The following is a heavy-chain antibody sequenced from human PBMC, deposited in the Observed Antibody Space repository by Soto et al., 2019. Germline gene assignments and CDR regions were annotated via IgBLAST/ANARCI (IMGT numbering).Heavy chain of an antibody. V-gene: IGHV4-59*01. D-gene: IGHD2-15*01. CDR3: ARDLKEYCSDGKCNWFDP. CDR1: GASMSTYY. CDR2: ISYSGST. J-gene: IGHJ5*02. Sequence: QVQLQESGPGLVKPSDTLSLTCTVSGASMSTYYWSWIRQPPGKGLEWIGYISYSGSTNYNPSLKSRVTISFDASKNHISLQVRSATAADAAVYYCARDLKEYCSDGKCNWFDPWGQGTLVTVSS.